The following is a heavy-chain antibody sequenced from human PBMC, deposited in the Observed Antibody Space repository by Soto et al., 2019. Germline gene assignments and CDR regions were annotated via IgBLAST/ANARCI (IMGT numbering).Heavy chain of an antibody. D-gene: IGHD6-13*01. V-gene: IGHV3-64D*08. CDR2: ISSNGGST. Sequence: GGSLRLSCSASGFTFSSYAMHWVRQAPGKGLEYVSAISSNGGSTYYADSVKGRFTIPRDNSKNTLYLQMSSLRAEDMAVYYCVKDRQYGSSWYVYDYWGQGTLVTVSS. CDR1: GFTFSSYA. J-gene: IGHJ4*02. CDR3: VKDRQYGSSWYVYDY.